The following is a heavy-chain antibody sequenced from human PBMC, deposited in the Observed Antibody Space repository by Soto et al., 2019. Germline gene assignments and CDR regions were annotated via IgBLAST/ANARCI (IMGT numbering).Heavy chain of an antibody. D-gene: IGHD3-10*01. V-gene: IGHV1-2*04. CDR1: GYTFTGYY. Sequence: GASVKVSCKASGYTFTGYYMHWVRQAPGQGLEWMGWINPNSGGTNYAQEFQGWVTMTRDTSISTAYMELSRLRSDDTAVYYCAREPSSPSQQHDAFDIQAQRTTVTVSS. J-gene: IGHJ3*02. CDR3: AREPSSPSQQHDAFDI. CDR2: INPNSGGT.